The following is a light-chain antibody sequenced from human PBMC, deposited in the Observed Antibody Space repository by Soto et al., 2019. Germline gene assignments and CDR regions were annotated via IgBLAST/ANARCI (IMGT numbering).Light chain of an antibody. V-gene: IGKV1-39*01. CDR1: QSSSSY. CDR3: LQSYSFPPT. CDR2: AAS. J-gene: IGKJ2*01. Sequence: DIQMTQSPSSLSASVGDRVTITCRASQSSSSYLNWYQQKPGKAPKLLIYAASSLQSGVPSRFSGSGSGTDFTLTISSLQPEDCATYYCLQSYSFPPTFGQGTNLEIK.